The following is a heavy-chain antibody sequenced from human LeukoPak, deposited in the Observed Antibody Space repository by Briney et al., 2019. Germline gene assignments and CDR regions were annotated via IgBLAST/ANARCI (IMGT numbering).Heavy chain of an antibody. V-gene: IGHV5-51*01. Sequence: KPGESLKISCKASGYSFTTYWIGWVRQMPGKGLEWMGIIYPADSTAHYSPSFQGQVTISVDKSINTAYLQWSRLKASDTAMYYCATSPIAFQLIAAAGDFYYYYMDVWGKGTTVTVSS. CDR1: GYSFTTYW. J-gene: IGHJ6*03. CDR2: IYPADSTA. CDR3: ATSPIAFQLIAAAGDFYYYYMDV. D-gene: IGHD6-13*01.